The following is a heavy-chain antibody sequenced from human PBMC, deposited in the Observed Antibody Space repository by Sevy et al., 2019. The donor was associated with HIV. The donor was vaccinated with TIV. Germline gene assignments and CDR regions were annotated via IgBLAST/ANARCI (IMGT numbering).Heavy chain of an antibody. V-gene: IGHV3-9*01. J-gene: IGHJ4*02. CDR2: ISWNSGSM. Sequence: GGSLRLSCAASGFTFDDYAMHWVRQAPGKGLEWVSGISWNSGSMDYADSVKGRFTISRDNAKNSMYLQMNSLRAEDPALYYCAKGYYASSGYPAWDYWGQGTLVTVSS. CDR1: GFTFDDYA. D-gene: IGHD3-22*01. CDR3: AKGYYASSGYPAWDY.